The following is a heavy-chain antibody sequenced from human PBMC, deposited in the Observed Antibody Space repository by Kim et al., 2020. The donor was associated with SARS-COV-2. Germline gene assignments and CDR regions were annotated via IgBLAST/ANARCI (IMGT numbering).Heavy chain of an antibody. J-gene: IGHJ6*02. CDR2: ST. V-gene: IGHV3-74*01. CDR3: TRGNYHGMDV. Sequence: STIFGRSVKGRFTISRDNAKNTLYLQINSLRAEETAVYFCTRGNYHGMDVWGQGTTVTVSS.